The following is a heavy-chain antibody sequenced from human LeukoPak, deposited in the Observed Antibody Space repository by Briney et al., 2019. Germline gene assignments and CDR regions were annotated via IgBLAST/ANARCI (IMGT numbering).Heavy chain of an antibody. CDR3: ARQRYNWNLRYYYYMDV. CDR1: GGSLSGYY. CDR2: INHSGST. D-gene: IGHD1-20*01. Sequence: SETLSLTCAVYGGSLSGYYWSWIRQPPGKGLEWIGEINHSGSTNYNPSLKSRVTISVDTSKNQFSLKLSSVTAADTAVYYCARQRYNWNLRYYYYMDVWGKGTTVTVSS. J-gene: IGHJ6*03. V-gene: IGHV4-34*01.